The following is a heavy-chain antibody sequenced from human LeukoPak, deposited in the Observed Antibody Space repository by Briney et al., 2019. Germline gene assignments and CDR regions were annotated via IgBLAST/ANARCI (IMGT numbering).Heavy chain of an antibody. D-gene: IGHD6-13*01. Sequence: GGSLRLSCAASGFTFSSYGMHWVRQAPGKGLEGVAVIWYDGSNKYYADSVKGRFTISRDNSKNTLYLQMTILRVEDTALYYCARDRWQQLVSPLEWGQGTLVTVSS. CDR3: ARDRWQQLVSPLE. CDR2: IWYDGSNK. V-gene: IGHV3-33*01. J-gene: IGHJ4*02. CDR1: GFTFSSYG.